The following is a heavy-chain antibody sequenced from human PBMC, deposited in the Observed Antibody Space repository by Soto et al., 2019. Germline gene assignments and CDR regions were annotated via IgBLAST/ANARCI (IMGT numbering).Heavy chain of an antibody. J-gene: IGHJ4*02. D-gene: IGHD6-6*01. CDR2: ISYDGSNK. V-gene: IGHV3-30*18. CDR3: AKDKQLAEYYFDY. CDR1: GFTFSSYG. Sequence: GESLRLSCAASGFTFSSYGMHWVRQAPGKGLEWVAVISYDGSNKYYADSVKGRFTISRDNSKNTLYLQMNSLRAEDTAVYYCAKDKQLAEYYFDYWGQGTLVTVSS.